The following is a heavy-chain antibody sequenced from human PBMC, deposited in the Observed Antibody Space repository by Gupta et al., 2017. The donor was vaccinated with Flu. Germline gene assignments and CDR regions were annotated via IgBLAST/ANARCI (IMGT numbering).Heavy chain of an antibody. V-gene: IGHV4-38-2*02. CDR1: GGSINSNYY. CDR3: ARDLVGGRYYFDL. CDR2: VFHGGGT. D-gene: IGHD2-15*01. Sequence: QVQLQESGPGLVKLSETLSLTCAVSGGSINSNYYWGWIRQPPGKGLEWIGNVFHGGGTFYTPSLKSRVTMSVDTSKNEFSLRLTSVTAADTAVYYCARDLVGGRYYFDLWGQGTLVTVSS. J-gene: IGHJ4*02.